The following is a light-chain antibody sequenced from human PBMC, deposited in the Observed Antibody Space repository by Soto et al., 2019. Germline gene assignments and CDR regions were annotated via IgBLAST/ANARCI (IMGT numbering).Light chain of an antibody. Sequence: DIQMTQSQSSLSASVGDRVTITCRSSQSISSYLNWYQQKPGKAHKLLIYAASSLQSGVPSSFSGSGSGTEFTLTISSLQPDDFATYYGQQYNSYSPRTFCPGTKVDIK. V-gene: IGKV1-5*01. CDR1: QSISSY. CDR2: AAS. CDR3: QQYNSYSPRT. J-gene: IGKJ1*01.